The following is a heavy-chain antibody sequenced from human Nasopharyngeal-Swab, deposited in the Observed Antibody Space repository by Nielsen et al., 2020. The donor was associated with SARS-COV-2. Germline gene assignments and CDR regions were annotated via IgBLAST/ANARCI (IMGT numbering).Heavy chain of an antibody. D-gene: IGHD5-12*01. CDR2: IDSDGSST. V-gene: IGHV3-74*01. J-gene: IGHJ4*02. CDR3: ARGGGYSGYDLWYFDY. Sequence: GGSLRLSCAASGFTFSSYWMHWVRQAPGKGLAWVSRIDSDGSSTIYADSVKGRFTISRDNAKNTLYLQMNSLRAEDTAVYYCARGGGYSGYDLWYFDYWGQGTLVTVSS. CDR1: GFTFSSYW.